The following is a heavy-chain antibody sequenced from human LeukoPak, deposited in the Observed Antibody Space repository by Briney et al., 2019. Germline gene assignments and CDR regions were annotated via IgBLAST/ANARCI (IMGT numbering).Heavy chain of an antibody. J-gene: IGHJ4*02. D-gene: IGHD6-19*01. CDR3: ARELYSSGWYGFDY. CDR2: ISSNGGST. Sequence: GGSLRLSCSASGLTFSSYAMHWVRQAPGKGLEYVSAISSNGGSTYYADSVKGRFTISRDNSKNTLYLQMSSLRAEDTAVYYCARELYSSGWYGFDYWGQGTLVTVSS. V-gene: IGHV3-64D*06. CDR1: GLTFSSYA.